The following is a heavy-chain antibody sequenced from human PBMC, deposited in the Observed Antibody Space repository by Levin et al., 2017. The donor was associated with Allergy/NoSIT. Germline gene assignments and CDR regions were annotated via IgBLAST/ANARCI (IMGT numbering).Heavy chain of an antibody. J-gene: IGHJ3*02. V-gene: IGHV4-39*07. CDR2: IYYSGST. CDR1: GGSISSSSYY. Sequence: SQTLSLTCTVSGGSISSSSYYWGWIRQPPGKGLEWIGSIYYSGSTYYNPSLKSRVTISVDTSKNQFSLKLSSVTAADTAVYYCARDNELTNAFDIWGQGTMVTVSS. CDR3: ARDNELTNAFDI. D-gene: IGHD3-3*01.